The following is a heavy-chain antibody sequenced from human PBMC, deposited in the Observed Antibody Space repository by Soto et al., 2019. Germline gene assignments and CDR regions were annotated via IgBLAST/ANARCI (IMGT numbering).Heavy chain of an antibody. J-gene: IGHJ6*03. CDR3: ARGAGTYMDF. Sequence: GSLRLSCAASGFIVSSNYMTWVRQAPGKGLEWVSVIYSGGYTYYADSVKGRFTISRDNSKNTLYLQMNSLRAEDTAVYYCARGAGTYMDFWGKGTTVTVSS. CDR2: IYSGGYT. D-gene: IGHD1-1*01. CDR1: GFIVSSNY. V-gene: IGHV3-66*01.